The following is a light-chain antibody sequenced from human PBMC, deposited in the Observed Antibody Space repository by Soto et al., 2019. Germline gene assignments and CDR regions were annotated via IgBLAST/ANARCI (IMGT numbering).Light chain of an antibody. Sequence: QSVLTQPPSASGSPGQSVTISCTGTSSDVGGNNYVSWYQQHPGKAQKLMNYEVSKRPSGVPDHFSGSKSGNTASLTVFGLQAEDEADYYCSSYAGSNYYVFGTGTKVTVL. J-gene: IGLJ1*01. V-gene: IGLV2-8*01. CDR3: SSYAGSNYYV. CDR1: SSDVGGNNY. CDR2: EVS.